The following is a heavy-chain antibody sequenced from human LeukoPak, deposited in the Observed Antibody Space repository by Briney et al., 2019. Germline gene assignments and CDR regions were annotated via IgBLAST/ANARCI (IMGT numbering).Heavy chain of an antibody. CDR1: GFTFSSYA. D-gene: IGHD2-15*01. Sequence: GGSLRLSCAASGFTFSSYAMHWVRQAPGKGLEWVAVISYDGSNKYYADSVKGRFTISRDNSKNTLYLQMDSLRAEDTAVYYCARGAASFDYWGQGTLVTVSS. CDR3: ARGAASFDY. CDR2: ISYDGSNK. V-gene: IGHV3-30-3*01. J-gene: IGHJ4*02.